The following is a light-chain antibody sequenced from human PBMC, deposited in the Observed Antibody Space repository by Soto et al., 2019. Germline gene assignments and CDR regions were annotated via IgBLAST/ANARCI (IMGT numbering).Light chain of an antibody. CDR1: SSDVGSYNL. CDR3: CSYAGRSTYV. V-gene: IGLV2-23*01. Sequence: QSALTQPASVSGSPGQSITISCTGTSSDVGSYNLVSWYQQHPGKAPKLMIYEGSKRPSGVSNRLSGSKSGNTASLTISGLQAEDEADYYCCSYAGRSTYVFGTGTKLTVL. CDR2: EGS. J-gene: IGLJ1*01.